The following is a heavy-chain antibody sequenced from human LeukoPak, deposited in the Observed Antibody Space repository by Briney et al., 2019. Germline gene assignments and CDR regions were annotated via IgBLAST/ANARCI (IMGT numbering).Heavy chain of an antibody. D-gene: IGHD3-16*01. CDR3: ARDAGRGDY. J-gene: IGHJ4*02. V-gene: IGHV3-21*01. CDR2: ISSSSSHI. Sequence: GGSLRLSCAASGFTFSSYSMNWVRQAPGKGLEWVSCISSSSSHIYYADSVKGRFTTSRDNAKNSLYLQMNSLRADDTAVYYCARDAGRGDYWGQGALVTVSS. CDR1: GFTFSSYS.